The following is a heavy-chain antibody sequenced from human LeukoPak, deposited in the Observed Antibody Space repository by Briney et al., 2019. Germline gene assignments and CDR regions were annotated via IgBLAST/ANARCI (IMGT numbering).Heavy chain of an antibody. V-gene: IGHV3-21*01. CDR1: GFTVSSNY. CDR2: ITSSSSYI. CDR3: ARDLVVVTGIPGYYYGMDV. D-gene: IGHD2-21*02. Sequence: PGGSLRLSCAASGFTVSSNYMSWVRQAPGKGLEWVSSITSSSSYIFYADSVEGRFTISRDNAKNSLYLQMNSLRAEDTAVYYCARDLVVVTGIPGYYYGMDVWGQGTTVTVSS. J-gene: IGHJ6*02.